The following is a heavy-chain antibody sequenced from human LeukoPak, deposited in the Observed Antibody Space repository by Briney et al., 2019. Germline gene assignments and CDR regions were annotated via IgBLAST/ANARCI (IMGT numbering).Heavy chain of an antibody. D-gene: IGHD4-17*01. J-gene: IGHJ4*02. Sequence: ASVKVSCKASGYTFTSYGISWVRQAPGQGLELMGWISAYNGNTNYAQKLQGRVTMTTDTSTSTAYMELRSLRSDDTAVYYCARTEGGLNWDYAAYWGQGTLVTVSS. CDR1: GYTFTSYG. V-gene: IGHV1-18*04. CDR3: ARTEGGLNWDYAAY. CDR2: ISAYNGNT.